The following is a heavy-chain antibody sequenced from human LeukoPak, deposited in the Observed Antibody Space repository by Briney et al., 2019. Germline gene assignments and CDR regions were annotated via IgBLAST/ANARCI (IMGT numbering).Heavy chain of an antibody. J-gene: IGHJ3*02. CDR1: GYTFTSYG. CDR3: ARDLHSGSYGHAFDI. V-gene: IGHV1-18*01. CDR2: ISAYNGNT. D-gene: IGHD1-26*01. Sequence: GASVKVSCKASGYTFTSYGISWVRQAPGQGLEWMGWISAYNGNTNYAQKLQGRVTMTTDTSTSTAYMELRSLRSDDTAVYYCARDLHSGSYGHAFDIWGQGTMVTVSS.